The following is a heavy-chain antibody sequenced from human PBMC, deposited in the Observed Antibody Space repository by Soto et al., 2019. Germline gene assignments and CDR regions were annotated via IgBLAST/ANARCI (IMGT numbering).Heavy chain of an antibody. J-gene: IGHJ6*02. D-gene: IGHD2-2*03. CDR2: ISYDGSNK. V-gene: IGHV3-30-3*01. Sequence: GGSLRLSCAASGFTFSSYAMHWVRQAPGKGLEWVAVISYDGSNKYYADSVKGRFTISRDNSKNTLYLQMNSLRAEDTAVYYCARDGGGYCSSTSCSSSTAYYYYGMDVWGQGTTVTVSS. CDR1: GFTFSSYA. CDR3: ARDGGGYCSSTSCSSSTAYYYYGMDV.